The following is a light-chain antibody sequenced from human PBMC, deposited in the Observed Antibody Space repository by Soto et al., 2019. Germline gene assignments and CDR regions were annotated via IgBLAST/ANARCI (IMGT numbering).Light chain of an antibody. CDR3: QQYNSYSET. J-gene: IGKJ1*01. CDR2: KAS. CDR1: QSISSW. V-gene: IGKV1-5*03. Sequence: DIRMTQSPSTLSASVGDRVTITCRASQSISSWLAWYQQKPGKAPKLLIYKASSLESGVPSRFSGSGSGTDFTLTISSLQPDAFATYYCQQYNSYSETFGQGTKVEI.